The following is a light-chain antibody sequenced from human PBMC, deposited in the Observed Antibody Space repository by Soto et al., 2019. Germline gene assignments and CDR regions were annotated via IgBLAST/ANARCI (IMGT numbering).Light chain of an antibody. Sequence: ELGLTQSPGSLSFSTGDSATLSCKTSQRSGSNFVASYQQKPGQAPRLLIYPSVNRATGIPDRFSGSASGTDFTLTINRLEPEDFAVDYCHIYGTSTHFGQGNRLESK. CDR1: QRSGSNF. CDR2: PSV. V-gene: IGKV3-20*01. CDR3: HIYGTSTH. J-gene: IGKJ5*01.